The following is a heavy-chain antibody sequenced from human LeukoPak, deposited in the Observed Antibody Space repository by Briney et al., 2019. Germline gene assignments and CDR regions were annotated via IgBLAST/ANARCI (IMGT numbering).Heavy chain of an antibody. D-gene: IGHD1-26*01. Sequence: GGSLRLSCAASGFTFSSYGMHWVRQAPGKGLEWVAVIWYDGSNKYYADSVKGRFTISRDNSKNTLYLQMNSLRAEDTAVYYCARDLQYSGSQGGPFDPWGQGTLVTVSS. CDR2: IWYDGSNK. CDR3: ARDLQYSGSQGGPFDP. J-gene: IGHJ5*02. CDR1: GFTFSSYG. V-gene: IGHV3-33*01.